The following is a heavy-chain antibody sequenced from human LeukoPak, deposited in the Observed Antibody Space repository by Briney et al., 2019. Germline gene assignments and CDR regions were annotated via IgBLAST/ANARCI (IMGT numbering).Heavy chain of an antibody. D-gene: IGHD6-19*01. J-gene: IGHJ5*02. V-gene: IGHV4-59*01. CDR3: ARVHSIAVANEWFDP. CDR1: GGSISSYY. CDR2: IYYSGST. Sequence: SETLSLTCTVSGGSISSYYWSWIQQPPGKGLEWIGYIYYSGSTNYNPSLKSRVTISVDTSKNQFSLKLSSVTAADTAVYYCARVHSIAVANEWFDPWGQGTLVTVSS.